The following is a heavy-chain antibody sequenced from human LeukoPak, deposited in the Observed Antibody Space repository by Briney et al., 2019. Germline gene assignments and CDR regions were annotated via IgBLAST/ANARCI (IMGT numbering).Heavy chain of an antibody. CDR3: ATMGSGSYFNF. Sequence: SETLSLTCTVSGGSISSYYWSWIRQPPGKGLEWIGEINQSGSTKYNPSLKSRVTISVDTPKNQFSLKLSSVTAADTAVYYCATMGSGSYFNFWGQGSLVTVSS. D-gene: IGHD1-26*01. CDR2: INQSGST. CDR1: GGSISSYY. J-gene: IGHJ4*02. V-gene: IGHV4-34*01.